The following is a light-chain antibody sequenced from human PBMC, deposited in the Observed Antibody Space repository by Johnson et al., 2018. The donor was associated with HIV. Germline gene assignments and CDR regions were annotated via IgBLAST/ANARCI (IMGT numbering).Light chain of an antibody. V-gene: IGLV1-51*01. Sequence: QSVLTQPPSVSAAPGQTVTISCSGSSSNIGNNYVSWYQQLPGTVPKLLIYDNNKRPSGIPDRFSGSKSGTSATLGITGLQTGDEADYYCGTWDSSLYVFVFGSGTKVTVL. CDR3: GTWDSSLYVFV. J-gene: IGLJ1*01. CDR2: DNN. CDR1: SSNIGNNY.